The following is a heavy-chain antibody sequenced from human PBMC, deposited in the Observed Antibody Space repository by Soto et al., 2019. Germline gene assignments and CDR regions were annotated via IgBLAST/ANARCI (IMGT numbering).Heavy chain of an antibody. D-gene: IGHD6-13*01. V-gene: IGHV3-30*18. CDR1: GFTFSSYG. CDR3: AKDYTVGIAAAGT. Sequence: VQLVESGGGVVQPGRSLRLSCAASGFTFSSYGMHWVRQAPGKGLEWVAVISYDGSNKYYADSVKGRFTISRDNSKNTLYLQMNSLRAEDTAVYYCAKDYTVGIAAAGTWGQGTLVTVSS. J-gene: IGHJ4*02. CDR2: ISYDGSNK.